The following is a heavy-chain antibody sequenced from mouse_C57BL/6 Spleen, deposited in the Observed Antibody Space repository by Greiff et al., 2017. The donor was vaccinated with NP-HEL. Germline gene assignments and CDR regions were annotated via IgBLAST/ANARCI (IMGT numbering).Heavy chain of an antibody. J-gene: IGHJ2*01. CDR2: INPNYGTT. CDR3: ARLDARNGYYFED. D-gene: IGHD2-1*01. CDR1: GYSFTDYN. V-gene: IGHV1-39*01. Sequence: VQLQQSGPELVKPGASVKISCKASGYSFTDYNMNWVKQSTGKGLEWIGIINPNYGTTSYNQKFKGKATLTVDKSSSTAYMQLNSLTSEDSAVYYCARLDARNGYYFEDWGQGTTLTVSS.